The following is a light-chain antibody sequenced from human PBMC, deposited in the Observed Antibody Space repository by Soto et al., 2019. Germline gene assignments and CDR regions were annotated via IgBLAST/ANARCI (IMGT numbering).Light chain of an antibody. V-gene: IGKV3-20*01. CDR3: QQYGRSPL. CDR1: RGVGTSY. CDR2: GTS. J-gene: IGKJ2*01. Sequence: ENVVTQSPGTLSLSPGETASLSCRASRGVGTSYLAWYQQKPGQAPRLLLYGTSNRATGIPDRFSGSGSGTDFTLTISGLEPEDFAVYFCQQYGRSPLFGQGNKLEIK.